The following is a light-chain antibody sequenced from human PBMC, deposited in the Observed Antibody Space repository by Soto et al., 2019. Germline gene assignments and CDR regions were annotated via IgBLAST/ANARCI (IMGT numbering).Light chain of an antibody. CDR3: CSYAGSSTYV. V-gene: IGLV2-23*01. Sequence: NSSDVGSYNLVSWYQQHPGKAPKLMIYEGSKRPSGVSNRFSGSKSGNTASLTISGLQAEDEADYYCCSYAGSSTYVFGPGTTVTV. CDR1: SSDVGSYNL. CDR2: EGS. J-gene: IGLJ1*01.